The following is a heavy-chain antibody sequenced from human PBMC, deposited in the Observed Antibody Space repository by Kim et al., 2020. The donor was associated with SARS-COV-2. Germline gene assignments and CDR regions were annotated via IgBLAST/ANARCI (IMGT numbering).Heavy chain of an antibody. V-gene: IGHV1-2*02. CDR3: ARPKWPMGGSSWYSYYFDY. Sequence: ASVKVSCKASGYTFTGYYMHWVRQAPGQGLEWMGWINPNSGGTNYAQKFQGRVTMTRDTSISTAYMELSRLRSDDTAVYYCARPKWPMGGSSWYSYYFDYWGQGTLVTVSS. CDR2: INPNSGGT. CDR1: GYTFTGYY. D-gene: IGHD6-13*01. J-gene: IGHJ4*02.